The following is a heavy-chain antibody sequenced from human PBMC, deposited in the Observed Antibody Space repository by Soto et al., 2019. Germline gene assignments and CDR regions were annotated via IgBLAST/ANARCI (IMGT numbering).Heavy chain of an antibody. CDR2: IYYSGST. Sequence: PSETLSLTCTVSGGSISSGDYYWSWIRQPPPKGLEWIGYIYYSGSTYYNPSLKSRVTISVDTSKNQFSLKLSSVTAADTAVYYCAREVLWFGELSGWFDPWGQGTLVTVSS. D-gene: IGHD3-10*01. CDR1: GGSISSGDYY. V-gene: IGHV4-30-4*01. J-gene: IGHJ5*02. CDR3: AREVLWFGELSGWFDP.